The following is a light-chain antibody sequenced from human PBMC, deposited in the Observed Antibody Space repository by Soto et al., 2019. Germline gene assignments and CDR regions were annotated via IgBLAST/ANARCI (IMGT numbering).Light chain of an antibody. CDR3: QQTYDTPG. CDR1: QRVASSH. Sequence: EIVLTQSPGTLSLSPGESATLSCRASQRVASSHIAWYRQKPGQAPWLLIYGASNRATGIPDRFSGSGSGTDFTLTISSLQPEDFATYYCQQTYDTPGFGQGTTVEIK. J-gene: IGKJ1*01. CDR2: GAS. V-gene: IGKV3-20*01.